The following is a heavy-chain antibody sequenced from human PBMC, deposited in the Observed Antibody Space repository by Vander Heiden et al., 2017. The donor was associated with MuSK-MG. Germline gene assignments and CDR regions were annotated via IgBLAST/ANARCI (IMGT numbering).Heavy chain of an antibody. V-gene: IGHV3-21*01. CDR1: GFTFSSYS. D-gene: IGHD6-19*01. CDR3: ARGVGESYSSGWYLRLDAFDI. J-gene: IGHJ3*02. Sequence: EVQLVESGGGLVKPGGSLRLSCAASGFTFSSYSLNWVRQAPGNGLEWVSSISSSSSYIDYADSVKGRFTIARDNAKNSLYLQMNSLRAEDTAVYYCARGVGESYSSGWYLRLDAFDIWGQGTMVTVSS. CDR2: ISSSSSYI.